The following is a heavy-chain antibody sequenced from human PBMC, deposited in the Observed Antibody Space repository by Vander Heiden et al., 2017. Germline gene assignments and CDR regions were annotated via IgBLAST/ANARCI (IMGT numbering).Heavy chain of an antibody. CDR2: ISWNSGSI. Sequence: EVQLVESGGGLVQPGRSLRLSCAASGSTFDDYAMHWVRQAPGKGLEWVSGISWNSGSIGYADSVKGRFTISRDNAKNSLYLQMNSLRAEDTALYYCAKPLSFGYGDYGNDAFDIWGQGTMVTVSS. J-gene: IGHJ3*02. V-gene: IGHV3-9*01. CDR1: GSTFDDYA. D-gene: IGHD4-17*01. CDR3: AKPLSFGYGDYGNDAFDI.